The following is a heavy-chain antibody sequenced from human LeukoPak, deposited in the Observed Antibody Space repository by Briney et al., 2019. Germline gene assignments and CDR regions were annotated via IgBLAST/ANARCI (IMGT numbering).Heavy chain of an antibody. V-gene: IGHV4-61*02. CDR3: ARDVIAAPGTSDY. J-gene: IGHJ4*02. CDR2: IYTSGTT. D-gene: IGHD6-13*01. CDR1: GGSIRSSSFY. Sequence: PSETLSLTCTVSGGSIRSSSFYWSWIRQPAGRGLEWIGRIYTSGTTNYNPSLKSRVTISVDTSKNQFSLKLSSVTAADTAVYYCARDVIAAPGTSDYWGQGALVTVSS.